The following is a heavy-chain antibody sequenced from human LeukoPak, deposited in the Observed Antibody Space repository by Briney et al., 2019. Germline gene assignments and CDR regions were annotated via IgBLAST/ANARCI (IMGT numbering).Heavy chain of an antibody. CDR3: AGDSGYSSSWFGANFDY. CDR1: GGTFSSYA. V-gene: IGHV1-69*04. Sequence: ASVKVSCKASGGTFSSYAISWVRQAPGQGLEWMGRIIPILGIANYAQKFQGRVTITADKSTSTAYMELSSLRSEDTAVYYCAGDSGYSSSWFGANFDYWGQGTLVTVSS. CDR2: IIPILGIA. J-gene: IGHJ4*02. D-gene: IGHD6-13*01.